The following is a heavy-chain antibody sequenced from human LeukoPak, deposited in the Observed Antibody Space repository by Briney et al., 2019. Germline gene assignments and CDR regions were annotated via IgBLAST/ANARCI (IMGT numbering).Heavy chain of an antibody. V-gene: IGHV4-59*01. Sequence: SETLSLTCTVSSGSIGSYYWNWIRQPPGKGLEWIGYIHYTGSSNYNPSLKSRVTISIDTSKNQFSLKLSSVTAADTAVYYCAKGVTTFDYWGQGTLVTVSS. CDR1: SGSIGSYY. D-gene: IGHD4-17*01. J-gene: IGHJ4*02. CDR2: IHYTGSS. CDR3: AKGVTTFDY.